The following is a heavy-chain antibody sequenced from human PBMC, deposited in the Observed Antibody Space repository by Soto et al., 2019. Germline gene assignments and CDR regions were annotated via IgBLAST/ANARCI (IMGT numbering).Heavy chain of an antibody. CDR1: GGSISSGGYY. CDR3: ARIGVAASGGYWFDP. J-gene: IGHJ5*02. D-gene: IGHD2-15*01. CDR2: IYYSGST. Sequence: SETLSLTCTVSGGSISSGGYYWSWTRQHPGKGLEWIGYIYYSGSTYYSPSLKSRVTISVDTSKNQFSLKLNSVTAADTAVYFCARIGVAASGGYWFDPWGQGTLVTVSS. V-gene: IGHV4-31*03.